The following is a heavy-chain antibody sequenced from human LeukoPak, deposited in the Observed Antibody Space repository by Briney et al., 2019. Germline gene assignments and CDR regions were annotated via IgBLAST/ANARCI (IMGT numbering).Heavy chain of an antibody. J-gene: IGHJ4*02. D-gene: IGHD3-9*01. CDR2: ISYDGSNK. V-gene: IGHV3-30*01. CDR3: AKDMTDDILTGLSYSFDY. Sequence: PGGSLRLSCAASGFTFSSYAMHWVRQAPGKGLEWVAVISYDGSNKYYADSVKGRFTISRDNAKNSLYLQMNSLRAEDTALYYCAKDMTDDILTGLSYSFDYWGQGTLVTVSS. CDR1: GFTFSSYA.